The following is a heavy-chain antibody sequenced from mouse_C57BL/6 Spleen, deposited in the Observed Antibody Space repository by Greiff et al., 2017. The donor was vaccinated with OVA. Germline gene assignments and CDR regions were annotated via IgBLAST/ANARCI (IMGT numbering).Heavy chain of an antibody. D-gene: IGHD1-1*01. CDR2: IDPSDSYT. CDR3: ARAQITTVVATDY. J-gene: IGHJ2*01. Sequence: QVQLQQPGAELVMPGASVKLSCKASGYTFTSYWMHWVKQRPGQGLEWIGAIDPSDSYTNYNQKFKGKSTLTVDKSSSTAYMQLSSLTSEDSAVYYCARAQITTVVATDYWGQGTTLTVSS. CDR1: GYTFTSYW. V-gene: IGHV1-69*01.